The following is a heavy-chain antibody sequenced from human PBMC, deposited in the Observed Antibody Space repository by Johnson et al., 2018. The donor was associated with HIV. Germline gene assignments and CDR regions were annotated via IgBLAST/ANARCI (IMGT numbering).Heavy chain of an antibody. CDR1: EFTFSSFG. CDR3: ARRGGSGWSAFDI. V-gene: IGHV3-30*02. Sequence: QVQLVESGGGVVQPGGSLRLSCAASEFTFSSFGMHWVCQAPGKGLEGVAFIRYEGSNKYYANSVKGRFTISRDNAKNSLYVKMNSLRAEDTALYYCARRGGSGWSAFDIWGQGTIVTVSS. J-gene: IGHJ3*02. CDR2: IRYEGSNK. D-gene: IGHD6-19*01.